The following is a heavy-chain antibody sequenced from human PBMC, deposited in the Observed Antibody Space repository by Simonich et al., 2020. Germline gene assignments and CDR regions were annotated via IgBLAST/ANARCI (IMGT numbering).Heavy chain of an antibody. CDR1: GGSISSSSYY. CDR2: IYYSGST. J-gene: IGHJ4*02. D-gene: IGHD6-6*01. Sequence: QLQLQESGPGLVKPSETLSLTCTVSGGSISSSSYYWGWIRPPPGKGLEWIGSIYYSGSTYYNPSLKGRVTKSVDTSKNQFSLKLSSVTAADTAVYYCARWAYSSSYFDYWGQGTLVTVSS. CDR3: ARWAYSSSYFDY. V-gene: IGHV4-39*01.